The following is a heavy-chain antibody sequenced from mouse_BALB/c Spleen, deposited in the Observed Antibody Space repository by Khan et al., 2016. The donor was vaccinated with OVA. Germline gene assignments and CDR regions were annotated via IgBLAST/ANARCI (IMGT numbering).Heavy chain of an antibody. Sequence: EVKLVESGGGLVQPGGSRKLSCAASGFTFSRFGMHWVRQAPEKGLEWVAYISSGSSTIYYADTVKGRFTISRDNPKKTLFLKMTSLRSEDTAMDYCARDSNFDYWGQGTTLTVSS. CDR3: ARDSNFDY. CDR2: ISSGSSTI. V-gene: IGHV5-17*02. J-gene: IGHJ2*01. CDR1: GFTFSRFG.